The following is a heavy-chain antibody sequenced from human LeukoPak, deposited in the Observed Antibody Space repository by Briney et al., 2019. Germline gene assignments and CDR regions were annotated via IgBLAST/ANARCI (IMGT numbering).Heavy chain of an antibody. D-gene: IGHD5-18*01. Sequence: SETLSLTCNVSGASISSGSYFWTWIRQPAGKGLEWIGRIYISGSTHYNSLLESRVTMSLDTSKNQFSLKLSSVTAADTAVYYCARHRTGRGYSYGLFDYWGQGTLVTVSS. J-gene: IGHJ4*02. CDR1: GASISSGSYF. V-gene: IGHV4-61*02. CDR3: ARHRTGRGYSYGLFDY. CDR2: IYISGST.